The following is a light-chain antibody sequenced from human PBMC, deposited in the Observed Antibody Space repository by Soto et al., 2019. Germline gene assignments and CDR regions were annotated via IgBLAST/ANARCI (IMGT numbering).Light chain of an antibody. Sequence: QMTQYPSTLSASIGDRVTITRRASQSVDSRLAWYQQKPGKAPKLLIYKASSLESGVPSRFSGSGSGTEFTLTISSLQPDDFATYYCQQYNSYSWTFGQGTNVDI. CDR1: QSVDSR. CDR3: QQYNSYSWT. CDR2: KAS. J-gene: IGKJ1*01. V-gene: IGKV1-5*03.